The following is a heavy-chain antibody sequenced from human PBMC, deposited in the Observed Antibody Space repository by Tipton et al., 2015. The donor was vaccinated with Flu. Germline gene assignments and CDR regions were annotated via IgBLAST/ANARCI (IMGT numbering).Heavy chain of an antibody. D-gene: IGHD2-8*01. V-gene: IGHV4-59*12. CDR2: IYYSGST. Sequence: TLSLTCTVSGGSISSYYWSWIRQPPGKGLEWIGYIYYSGSTNYNPSLKSRVTISVDTSKNQFSLKLSSVTAADTTVYYCARDRLISYKYYFDYWGQGTLVTVSS. J-gene: IGHJ4*02. CDR3: ARDRLISYKYYFDY. CDR1: GGSISSYY.